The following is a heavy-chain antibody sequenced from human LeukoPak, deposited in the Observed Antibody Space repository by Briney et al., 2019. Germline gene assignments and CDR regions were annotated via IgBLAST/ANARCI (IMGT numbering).Heavy chain of an antibody. CDR1: GFTFSSYS. J-gene: IGHJ4*02. D-gene: IGHD3-22*01. CDR2: ISSSSSYI. V-gene: IGHV3-21*01. Sequence: GGSLRLSCAASGFTFSSYSMNWVRQAPGKGLEWVSSISSSSSYIYYADSVKGRFTISRDNAKNSLYLQMNSLRAEDTAVYYCAGMYDSSGYYFDYWGQGTLVTVSS. CDR3: AGMYDSSGYYFDY.